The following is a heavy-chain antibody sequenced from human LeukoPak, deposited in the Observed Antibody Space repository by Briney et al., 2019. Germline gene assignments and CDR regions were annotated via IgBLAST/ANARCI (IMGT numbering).Heavy chain of an antibody. CDR3: VRGTSNACHI. CDR2: INPNSGDT. Sequence: SVTVSCKASGYTFTDYNMYWVRQAPGQGLEWMGWINPNSGDTNYAQKFQGRVTMTRDTSITTAYMDLSRLRSDDTAMYYCVRGTSNACHIWGQGTMVTVSS. CDR1: GYTFTDYN. J-gene: IGHJ3*02. V-gene: IGHV1-2*02. D-gene: IGHD1-1*01.